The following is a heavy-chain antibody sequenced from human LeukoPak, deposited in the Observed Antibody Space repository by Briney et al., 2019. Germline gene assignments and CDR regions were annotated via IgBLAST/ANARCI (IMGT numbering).Heavy chain of an antibody. V-gene: IGHV4-59*08. Sequence: SETLSLTCTVSGGSISSYYWSWIRQPPGKGLEWIGYIYYSGSTNYNPSLKSRVTISVDTSKNQFSLKLSSLTAADTAVYYCARHGVAVAGTEGYYYYGMDVWGQGTTVTVSS. D-gene: IGHD6-19*01. J-gene: IGHJ6*02. CDR2: IYYSGST. CDR3: ARHGVAVAGTEGYYYYGMDV. CDR1: GGSISSYY.